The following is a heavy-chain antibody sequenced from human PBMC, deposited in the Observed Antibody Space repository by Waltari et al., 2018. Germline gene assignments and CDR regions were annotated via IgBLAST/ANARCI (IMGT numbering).Heavy chain of an antibody. CDR2: IYHSGST. D-gene: IGHD6-13*01. CDR3: ARDLKDWRSSSWFDP. V-gene: IGHV4-38-2*02. CDR1: GYSIRSGYY. Sequence: QVQLQESGPGLVKPSEPLSITCTVSGYSIRSGYYWGWIRQPPGKGLEWIGSIYHSGSTYYNPSLKSRVTISVDTSKNQFSLKLSSVTAADTAVYYCARDLKDWRSSSWFDPWGQGTLVTVSS. J-gene: IGHJ5*02.